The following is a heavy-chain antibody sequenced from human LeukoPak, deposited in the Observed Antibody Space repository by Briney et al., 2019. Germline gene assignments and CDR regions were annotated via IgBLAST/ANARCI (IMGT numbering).Heavy chain of an antibody. Sequence: SETLSLTCAVYGGSFSGYYWSWIRQPPGKGLEWIGEINHSGSTNYNPSLKSRVTISVDTSKNQFSLKLSSVTAADTAVYYCARAENYYYDSSGPFDYWGQGTLVTVSS. CDR3: ARAENYYYDSSGPFDY. J-gene: IGHJ4*02. CDR1: GGSFSGYY. CDR2: INHSGST. V-gene: IGHV4-34*01. D-gene: IGHD3-22*01.